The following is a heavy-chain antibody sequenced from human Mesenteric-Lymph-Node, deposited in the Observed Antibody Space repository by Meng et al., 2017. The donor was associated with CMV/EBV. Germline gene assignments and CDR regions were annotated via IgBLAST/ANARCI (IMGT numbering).Heavy chain of an antibody. CDR2: IRSKANSYAT. D-gene: IGHD4-11*01. CDR3: ATEIDYSNYVRRFDY. V-gene: IGHV3-73*01. J-gene: IGHJ4*02. CDR1: GFTFSGSA. Sequence: GESLKISCAASGFTFSGSAMHWVRQASGKGLEWVGRIRSKANSYATAYAASVKGRFTISRDDSKNTAYLQMNSLKTEDTAVYYCATEIDYSNYVRRFDYWGQGTLVTVSS.